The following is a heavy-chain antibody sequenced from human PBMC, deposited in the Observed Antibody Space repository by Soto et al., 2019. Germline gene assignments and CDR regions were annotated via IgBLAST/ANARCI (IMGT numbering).Heavy chain of an antibody. CDR3: ARDTAMVTNYFDY. CDR2: ISYDGSNK. J-gene: IGHJ4*02. CDR1: GFTFSSYA. D-gene: IGHD5-18*01. Sequence: QVQLVESGGGVVQPGRSLRLSCAASGFTFSSYAMHWVRQAPGKGLEWVAVISYDGSNKYYADSVKGRFTISRDNSKNTLYLQMNSLRAEDTAVYYCARDTAMVTNYFDYWGQGTLVTVCS. V-gene: IGHV3-30-3*01.